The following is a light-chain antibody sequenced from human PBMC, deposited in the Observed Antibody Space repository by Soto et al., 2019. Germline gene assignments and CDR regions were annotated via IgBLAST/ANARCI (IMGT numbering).Light chain of an antibody. CDR3: QHYNPYSGP. CDR2: DAS. V-gene: IGKV1-5*01. J-gene: IGKJ1*01. CDR1: QNIRTW. Sequence: DIQLTQYPYTPSASVGDRVTITCRASQNIRTWLSWYQQKPGKAPNLLIFDASSLHSGVPSRFSGSGSGTEFTLTITSLQPDDFATYYCQHYNPYSGPFGQGAKVDIK.